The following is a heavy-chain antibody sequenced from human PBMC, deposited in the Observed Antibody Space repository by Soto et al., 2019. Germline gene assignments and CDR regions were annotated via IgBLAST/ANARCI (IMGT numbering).Heavy chain of an antibody. Sequence: EVQLLESGGGLVQPGESLRLSCAASGFTFSSYGMSWVRQAPGKGLEWVSAITGGSTYYADSVKGRFTISRDNSKNTLYLQMHSLRAEDTAVYYCAKSPPNSWAYFDYWGQGTLVTVSS. CDR3: AKSPPNSWAYFDY. CDR1: GFTFSSYG. CDR2: ITGGST. V-gene: IGHV3-23*01. D-gene: IGHD6-13*01. J-gene: IGHJ4*02.